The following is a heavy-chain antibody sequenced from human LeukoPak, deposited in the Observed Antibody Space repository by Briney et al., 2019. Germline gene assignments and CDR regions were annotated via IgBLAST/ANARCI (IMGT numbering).Heavy chain of an antibody. J-gene: IGHJ4*02. Sequence: GASLKISRQGFGYSYTAYWIGWVRQMPGKGLEWMGIIHPGDSDTRYSPSFQGQVTISADKSITTAYLQWSSLKASDSAIYYCARSWMAGYGTVLDYWGQGTLVTVSS. D-gene: IGHD5-18*01. CDR2: IHPGDSDT. CDR3: ARSWMAGYGTVLDY. V-gene: IGHV5-51*01. CDR1: GYSYTAYW.